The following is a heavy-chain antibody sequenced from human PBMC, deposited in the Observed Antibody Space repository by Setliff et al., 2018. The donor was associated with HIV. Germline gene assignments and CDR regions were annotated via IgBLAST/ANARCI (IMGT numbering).Heavy chain of an antibody. CDR3: ARDSSGVADYDFWSGRNWFDP. CDR2: IDLSGSS. J-gene: IGHJ5*02. D-gene: IGHD3-3*01. V-gene: IGHV4-4*02. CDR1: GGSISSSNW. Sequence: SETLSLTCAVSGGSISSSNWWSWVRQPPGKGLEWIGEIDLSGSSNYNPSLKSRVTISVDKSRNQFSLNLNSVTAADTAVYYCARDSSGVADYDFWSGRNWFDPWGQGTLVTVSS.